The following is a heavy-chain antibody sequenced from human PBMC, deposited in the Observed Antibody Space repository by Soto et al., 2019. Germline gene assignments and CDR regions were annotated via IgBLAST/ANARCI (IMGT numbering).Heavy chain of an antibody. V-gene: IGHV4-59*01. CDR3: ARESPRRDSPDYYDSSGYFDY. CDR1: GGSISSYY. CDR2: IYYTGST. Sequence: SETLSLTCTVSGGSISSYYWSWIRQPPGKGLEWIGYIYYTGSTNYNPSLKSRVTISVDTSKNQFSLKLSSVTAADTAVYYCARESPRRDSPDYYDSSGYFDYWGQGTLVTVSS. J-gene: IGHJ4*02. D-gene: IGHD3-22*01.